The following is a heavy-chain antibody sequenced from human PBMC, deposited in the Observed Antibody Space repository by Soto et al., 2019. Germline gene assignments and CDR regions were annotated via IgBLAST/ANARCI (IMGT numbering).Heavy chain of an antibody. D-gene: IGHD5-12*01. J-gene: IGHJ4*02. CDR2: IFWDDDK. CDR3: ARPRWLQLRGPKYYFDY. V-gene: IGHV2-5*02. Sequence: QITLKESGPSLVKPTQTLTLTCTFSGFSLSTTGVGVGWIRQPPGKALEWLALIFWDDDKRYSPSLKIRLTITQPPFKPHVVLTPPNMDPVDTATYYCARPRWLQLRGPKYYFDYWGQGTLVTVSS. CDR1: GFSLSTTGVG.